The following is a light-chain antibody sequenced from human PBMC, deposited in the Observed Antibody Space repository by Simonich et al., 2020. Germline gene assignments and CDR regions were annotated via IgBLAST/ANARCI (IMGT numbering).Light chain of an antibody. CDR1: QSVLYSSNNKKY. CDR3: QQYYSTPSWT. Sequence: DIVMTQSPDSLAVSLGERATINCKSSQSVLYSSNNKKYLAWYHQKPGQPPKLLIYWASTRESGVPDRFSGSGSGTDFTLTISSLQAEDVAVYYCQQYYSTPSWTFGQGTKVEIK. CDR2: WAS. J-gene: IGKJ1*01. V-gene: IGKV4-1*01.